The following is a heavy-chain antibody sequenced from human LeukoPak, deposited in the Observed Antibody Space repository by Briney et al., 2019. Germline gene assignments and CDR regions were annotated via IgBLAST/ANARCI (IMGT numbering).Heavy chain of an antibody. CDR1: GYTFTSYT. D-gene: IGHD3-9*01. Sequence: ASVKVSCKASGYTFTSYTIHWVRQAPGQRLEWMGWINAGNGNTKYSQEFQDRVTITRDTSASTAYMELSRLRSDDMAVYYCARGYYDILTGYLRRWAGYNWFDPWGQGTLVTVSS. CDR2: INAGNGNT. CDR3: ARGYYDILTGYLRRWAGYNWFDP. J-gene: IGHJ5*02. V-gene: IGHV1-3*03.